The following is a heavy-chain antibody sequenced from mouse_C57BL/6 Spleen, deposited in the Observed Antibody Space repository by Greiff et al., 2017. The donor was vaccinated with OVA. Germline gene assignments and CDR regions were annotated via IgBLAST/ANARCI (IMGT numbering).Heavy chain of an antibody. CDR2: IYPSDSET. CDR1: GYTFTSYW. D-gene: IGHD2-1*01. CDR3: ARRGNYDYYAMDY. V-gene: IGHV1-61*01. J-gene: IGHJ4*01. Sequence: QVQLQQSGAELVRPGSSVKLSCKASGYTFTSYWMDWVKQRPGQGLEWIGNIYPSDSETHYNQQFKDKATLTVDKSSSTAYMQLSSLTSEDSAVYYCARRGNYDYYAMDYWGQGTSVTGSS.